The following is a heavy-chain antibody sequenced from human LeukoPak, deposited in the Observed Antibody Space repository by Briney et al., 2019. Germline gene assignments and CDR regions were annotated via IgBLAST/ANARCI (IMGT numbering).Heavy chain of an antibody. Sequence: NPSETLSLTCTVSCGSISSYYWSWLRQPPGKGLEWIGYIYYSGSTNYNPSLKSRVTISVDTSKNQFSLKLSSVTAADTAVYYCATLPDYISPWFDYWGQGTLVTVSS. CDR3: ATLPDYISPWFDY. J-gene: IGHJ4*02. V-gene: IGHV4-59*01. CDR2: IYYSGST. D-gene: IGHD4-11*01. CDR1: CGSISSYY.